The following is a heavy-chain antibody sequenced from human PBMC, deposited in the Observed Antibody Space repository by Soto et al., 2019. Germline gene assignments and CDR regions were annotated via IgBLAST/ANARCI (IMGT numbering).Heavy chain of an antibody. J-gene: IGHJ6*02. D-gene: IGHD5-12*01. CDR1: GGTFSSYA. CDR2: IIPIFGTA. CDR3: ARAEEMATIPGMDV. V-gene: IGHV1-69*13. Sequence: GASVKVSCKASGGTFSSYAISWVRQAPGQGLEWMGGIIPIFGTANYAQKFQGRVTVTADESTSTAYMELSSLRSEDTAVYYCARAEEMATIPGMDVWGQGTTVTVSS.